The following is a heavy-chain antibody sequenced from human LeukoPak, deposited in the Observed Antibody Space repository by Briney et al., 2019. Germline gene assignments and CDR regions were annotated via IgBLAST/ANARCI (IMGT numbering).Heavy chain of an antibody. CDR2: INGDGSNT. D-gene: IGHD2-15*01. CDR1: GFPFNSHW. Sequence: QPGGSLRLSCAASGFPFNSHWMHWLRQAPGKGLVWVSRINGDGSNTTYADSVKGRLTISRDNAKNTLHLPMTSLRAEDTAVYPCARSTIWYSTDAFDIWGQGTMVTVSS. CDR3: ARSTIWYSTDAFDI. J-gene: IGHJ3*02. V-gene: IGHV3-74*03.